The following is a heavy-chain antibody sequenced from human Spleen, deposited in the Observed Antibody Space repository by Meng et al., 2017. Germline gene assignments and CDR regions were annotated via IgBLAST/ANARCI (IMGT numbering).Heavy chain of an antibody. V-gene: IGHV4-39*07. CDR1: GGSISSSSYY. D-gene: IGHD3-22*01. J-gene: IGHJ1*01. Sequence: SETLSLTCTVSGGSISSSSYYWGWIRQPPGKGLEWIGSIYYSGRTNYNSSLKSRVTISLNKSKNQFSLTLTSVTAADSAVYYCARDLFSSSDSCGYYVYWGQGTVVTVSS. CDR2: IYYSGRT. CDR3: ARDLFSSSDSCGYYVY.